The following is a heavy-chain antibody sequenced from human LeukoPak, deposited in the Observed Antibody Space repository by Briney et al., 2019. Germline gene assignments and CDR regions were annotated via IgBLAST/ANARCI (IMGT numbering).Heavy chain of an antibody. J-gene: IGHJ4*02. CDR3: AKAISHDSSGYYPDY. CDR1: GFTFSSYE. Sequence: GGSLRLSCAASGFTFSSYEMNWVRQAPGKGLEWVSYISSSGDTILYADSVKGRFTISRDNAKNSLYLQMNSLRAEDTALYYCAKAISHDSSGYYPDYWGQGTLVTVSS. V-gene: IGHV3-48*03. CDR2: ISSSGDTI. D-gene: IGHD3-22*01.